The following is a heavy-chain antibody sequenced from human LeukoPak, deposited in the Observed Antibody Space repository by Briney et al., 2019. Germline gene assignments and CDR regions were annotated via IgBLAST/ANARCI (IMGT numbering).Heavy chain of an antibody. CDR3: ARAKRGRFNYDSSGRLGFDY. CDR1: GGSISSYY. CDR2: IYYTGTT. V-gene: IGHV4-59*01. J-gene: IGHJ4*02. Sequence: SETLSLTCNVSGGSISSYYWSWIRQPPGKGLEWIGNIYYTGTTNYNPSLKSRVAISVDTSKSQFSLQLSSVTAADTAVYYCARAKRGRFNYDSSGRLGFDYWGLGTLVTVSS. D-gene: IGHD3-22*01.